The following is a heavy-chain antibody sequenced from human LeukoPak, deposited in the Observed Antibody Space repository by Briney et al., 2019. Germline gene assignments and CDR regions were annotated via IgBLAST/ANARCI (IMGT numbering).Heavy chain of an antibody. CDR3: ARVAVAGTGRGFDY. J-gene: IGHJ4*02. CDR2: INPNSGGT. V-gene: IGHV1-2*04. Sequence: ASVKVSCKASGYTFTGYYMHWVRQAPGQGLEWMGWINPNSGGTNYAQKFQGWVTMTRDTSISTAYMELSRLRSDDTAVYYCARVAVAGTGRGFDYWGQGTLVTVSS. CDR1: GYTFTGYY. D-gene: IGHD6-19*01.